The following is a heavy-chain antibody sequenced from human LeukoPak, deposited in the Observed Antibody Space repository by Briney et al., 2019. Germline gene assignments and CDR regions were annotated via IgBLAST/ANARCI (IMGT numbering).Heavy chain of an antibody. Sequence: GGSLRLSCVASGLTFSNYNMHWVRQAPGRGLERVAVIWHDGNYKYYVDSVKGRFTISRDNSKNTVYLQMNSLGAEDTAVYLCARDSDYYDSSAYSFRGGLHYDFWGRGTLVTVSS. D-gene: IGHD3-22*01. V-gene: IGHV3-33*01. CDR1: GLTFSNYN. J-gene: IGHJ4*02. CDR3: ARDSDYYDSSAYSFRGGLHYDF. CDR2: IWHDGNYK.